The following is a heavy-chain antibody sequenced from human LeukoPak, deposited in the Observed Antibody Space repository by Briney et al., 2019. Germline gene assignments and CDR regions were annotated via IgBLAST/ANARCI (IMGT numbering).Heavy chain of an antibody. D-gene: IGHD5-18*01. V-gene: IGHV4-30-2*01. J-gene: IGHJ4*02. Sequence: SETLSLTCTVSGGSISSGGYYWSWIRQPPGKGLEWIGYIYHSGSTYYNPSLKSRVTISVDRSKNQFSLKLSSVTAADTAVYYCARDGEVDTAMATLNYWGQGTLVTVSS. CDR1: GGSISSGGYY. CDR3: ARDGEVDTAMATLNY. CDR2: IYHSGST.